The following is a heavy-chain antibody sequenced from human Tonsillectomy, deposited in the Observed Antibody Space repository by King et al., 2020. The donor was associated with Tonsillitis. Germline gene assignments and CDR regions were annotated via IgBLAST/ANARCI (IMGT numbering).Heavy chain of an antibody. J-gene: IGHJ4*02. CDR2: IIPILGIA. CDR3: ARAYDSSGWTTEALGY. Sequence: QLVQSGAEVKKPGSSVKVSCKASGGTFSSYAISWVRQAPGQGLEWMGRIIPILGIANYAQKFQGRVTITADKSTSTAYMELSSLRSEDTAVYYCARAYDSSGWTTEALGYWGQGTLVTVSS. D-gene: IGHD3-22*01. V-gene: IGHV1-69*09. CDR1: GGTFSSYA.